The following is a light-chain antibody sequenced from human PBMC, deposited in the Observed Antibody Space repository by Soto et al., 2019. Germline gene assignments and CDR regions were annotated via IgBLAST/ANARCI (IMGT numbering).Light chain of an antibody. CDR2: DAS. Sequence: DIHMTQSTSSLSASVGDRVTITCQASQDISNYLNWYQQKPGKAPKLLIYDASNLETGVPSRFSGSGSGTDFTFTISSLQPEDIATYYCQQYDNLPLTFGGGTKVDIK. CDR3: QQYDNLPLT. J-gene: IGKJ4*01. V-gene: IGKV1-33*01. CDR1: QDISNY.